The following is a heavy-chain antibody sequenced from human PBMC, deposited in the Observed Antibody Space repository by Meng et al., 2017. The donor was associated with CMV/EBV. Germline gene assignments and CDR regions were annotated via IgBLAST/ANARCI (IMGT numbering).Heavy chain of an antibody. Sequence: GRSLRLSCAASGFTFSSYWMHWVRQAPGKGLVWVSRINSDGSSTSYADSVKGRFTISRDNAKNTLYLQMNSLRAEDTAVYYCARLERLLVHPYYYYGMDVWGQGTTVTVSS. CDR3: ARLERLLVHPYYYYGMDV. J-gene: IGHJ6*02. CDR1: GFTFSSYW. D-gene: IGHD6-6*01. V-gene: IGHV3-74*01. CDR2: INSDGSST.